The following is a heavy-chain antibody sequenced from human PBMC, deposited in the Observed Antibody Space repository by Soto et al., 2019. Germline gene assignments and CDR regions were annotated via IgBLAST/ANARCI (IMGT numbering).Heavy chain of an antibody. D-gene: IGHD2-2*01. CDR1: GYSFSTRW. Sequence: PGESLKISCKASGYSFSTRWIGWVRQMPGKGLEWMGIIYPGDSDTRYSPPFQGQVTISADKSVSTAYLQWSSLKASDTAMYYCARHCGSSSCQGRTYNWFESWGQGTLVTVSS. CDR3: ARHCGSSSCQGRTYNWFES. V-gene: IGHV5-51*01. J-gene: IGHJ5*01. CDR2: IYPGDSDT.